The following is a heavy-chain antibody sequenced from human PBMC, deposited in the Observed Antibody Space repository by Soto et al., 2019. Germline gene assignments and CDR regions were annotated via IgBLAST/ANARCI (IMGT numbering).Heavy chain of an antibody. CDR1: GGTFSSYA. CDR3: ARDAADYKSSGTFDY. J-gene: IGHJ4*02. V-gene: IGHV1-69*12. Sequence: QVQLVQSGAEVKKPGSSVKVSCKASGGTFSSYAISWVRQAPGQGREWMGGIIPIFGTANYAQKFQGRVTITADEATSTAYMELSSLRSEDTAVYYCARDAADYKSSGTFDYWGQGTLVTVSS. D-gene: IGHD6-19*01. CDR2: IIPIFGTA.